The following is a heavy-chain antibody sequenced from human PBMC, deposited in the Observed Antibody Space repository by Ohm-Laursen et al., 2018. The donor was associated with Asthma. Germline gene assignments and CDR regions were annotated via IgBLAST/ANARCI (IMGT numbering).Heavy chain of an antibody. J-gene: IGHJ4*02. CDR1: GGSISSTSYY. CDR3: ARLNYFDSTGYYYFHS. V-gene: IGHV4-39*01. CDR2: VYYSGSA. Sequence: SDTLSLTCTVSGGSISSTSYYWGWIRQPPGKGLEWVGGVYYSGSAYYNPSLKSRLTFSVDTSKNQFSLKLSSVTAADTAVYFCARLNYFDSTGYYYFHSWGQGTLVTVSS. D-gene: IGHD3-22*01.